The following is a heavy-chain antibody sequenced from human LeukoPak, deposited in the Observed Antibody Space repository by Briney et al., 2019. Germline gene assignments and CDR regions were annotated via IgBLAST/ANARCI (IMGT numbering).Heavy chain of an antibody. V-gene: IGHV4-30-4*07. CDR1: GGSISSGGYS. J-gene: IGHJ5*02. CDR2: IYYTGNT. CDR3: ARVLAAAGNNWFDP. Sequence: SETLSLTCAVSGGSISSGGYSWSWTRQPPGKGMEFIAYIYYTGNTYFNPSLKSRVTISVDTSKNQFSLKLSSVTAADTAVYYCARVLAAAGNNWFDPWGQGTLVTVSS. D-gene: IGHD6-13*01.